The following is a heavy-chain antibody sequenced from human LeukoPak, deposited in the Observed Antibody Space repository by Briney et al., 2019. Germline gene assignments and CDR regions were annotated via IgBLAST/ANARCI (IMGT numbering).Heavy chain of an antibody. Sequence: PSETLSLTCAVYGGSFSGYYWSWIRQPPEKGMEWIGEINHSGSTNYNPSLKSRVTISVDTSKNQFSLKLSSVTAADTAVYYCARGPTGYCSGGSCYSIPEIFDYWGQGTLVTVSS. V-gene: IGHV4-34*01. D-gene: IGHD2-15*01. J-gene: IGHJ4*02. CDR1: GGSFSGYY. CDR2: INHSGST. CDR3: ARGPTGYCSGGSCYSIPEIFDY.